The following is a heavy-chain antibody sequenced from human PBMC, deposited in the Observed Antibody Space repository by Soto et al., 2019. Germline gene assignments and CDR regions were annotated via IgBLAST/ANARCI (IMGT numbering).Heavy chain of an antibody. Sequence: ASVKVSCKASGYTFKNYGIGWLRQAPGQGLEWVGRIGVFNGNTNYAQKVQGRVTMTADTSTSTAYMELRSLRSDDTAVYYCAREQTSVFTSRDGMDVWGQGTTVTVSS. J-gene: IGHJ6*02. D-gene: IGHD4-17*01. CDR1: GYTFKNYG. CDR2: IGVFNGNT. V-gene: IGHV1-18*04. CDR3: AREQTSVFTSRDGMDV.